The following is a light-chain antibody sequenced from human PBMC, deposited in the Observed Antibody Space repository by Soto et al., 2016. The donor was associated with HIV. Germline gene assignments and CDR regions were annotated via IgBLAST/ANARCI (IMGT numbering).Light chain of an antibody. Sequence: SYELTQPPSLSVAPRKTARITCGGNNVGSKSVQWYQQKPGQAPVLVVYDDSDRPSGIPERFSGSNSGNTATLSISRVEAGDEADYYCQVWDRSRDHPNWVFGGGTKLTIL. J-gene: IGLJ3*02. CDR3: QVWDRSRDHPNWV. CDR2: DDS. CDR1: NVGSKS. V-gene: IGLV3-21*03.